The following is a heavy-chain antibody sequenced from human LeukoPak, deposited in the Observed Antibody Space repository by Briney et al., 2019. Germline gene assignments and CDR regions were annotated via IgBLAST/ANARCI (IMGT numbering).Heavy chain of an antibody. V-gene: IGHV3-48*04. CDR3: ASFSIRTGAYYLDV. CDR2: ISPRGTTR. Sequence: PGGPLRLSCVASGVTFSTYNMNWVRQAPGKGLEWVSDISPRGTTRYYADSVKGRFTISRDNAKNSLYLKMSSLRVEDSAVYYCASFSIRTGAYYLDVWGKGTTVAVSS. CDR1: GVTFSTYN. J-gene: IGHJ6*03. D-gene: IGHD2/OR15-2a*01.